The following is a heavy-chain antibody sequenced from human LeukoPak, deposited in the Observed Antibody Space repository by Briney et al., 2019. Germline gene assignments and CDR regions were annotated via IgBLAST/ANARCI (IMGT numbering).Heavy chain of an antibody. J-gene: IGHJ4*02. Sequence: ASVKVSCKASGYTFTVYYMHWVRQAPGQGLERMGWINPNSGGTNYAQKFQGWVTMTRDTSISTAYMELSRLRSDDTAVYYCARAGIAAISFDYWGQGTLVTVSS. CDR3: ARAGIAAISFDY. D-gene: IGHD6-13*01. CDR1: GYTFTVYY. V-gene: IGHV1-2*04. CDR2: INPNSGGT.